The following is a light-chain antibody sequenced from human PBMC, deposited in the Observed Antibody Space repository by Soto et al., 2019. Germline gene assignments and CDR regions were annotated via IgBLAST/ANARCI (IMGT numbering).Light chain of an antibody. CDR3: QHLNDYRYT. V-gene: IGKV1-9*01. CDR2: AAS. J-gene: IGKJ2*01. Sequence: DIQLTQSPSFLSASVGDRVTITCRASQAISSSLAWYQHNPGKAPKLLIYAASTLQNGVPSSFSGSGSGTEFTLPINNLQPEDFATYYCQHLNDYRYTFGQGTKVEIK. CDR1: QAISSS.